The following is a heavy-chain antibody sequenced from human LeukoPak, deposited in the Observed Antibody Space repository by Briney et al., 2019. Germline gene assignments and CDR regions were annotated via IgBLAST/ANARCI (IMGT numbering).Heavy chain of an antibody. CDR3: VRDYSNFVQGD. V-gene: IGHV4-39*02. CDR2: IYSGGET. D-gene: IGHD4-11*01. CDR1: GDSISSSHYY. Sequence: SETLSLTCTVSGDSISSSHYYWGWIRQSPGKGLEWIGSIYSGGETHYNPSLNSRVTIFLDTSKNRFSLNLISVTATDTAVYYCVRDYSNFVQGDWGQGTLVTVSS. J-gene: IGHJ4*02.